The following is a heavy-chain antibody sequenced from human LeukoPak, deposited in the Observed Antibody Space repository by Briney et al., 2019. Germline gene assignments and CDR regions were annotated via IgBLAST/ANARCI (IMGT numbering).Heavy chain of an antibody. CDR1: GFTFNNYW. CDR3: SRDLGTGRPHDV. Sequence: PGGSLRLSCVASGFTFNNYWMTWVRRAPGKGLEWVANLNQWGNDKYYADSVRGRFTISRDNARDALYLQMNSLRTEDTGLYYCSRDLGTGRPHDVWGLGTLVTVSS. J-gene: IGHJ1*01. D-gene: IGHD3/OR15-3a*01. V-gene: IGHV3-7*01. CDR2: LNQWGNDK.